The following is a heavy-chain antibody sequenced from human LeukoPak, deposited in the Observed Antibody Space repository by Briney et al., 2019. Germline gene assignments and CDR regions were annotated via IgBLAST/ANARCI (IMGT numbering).Heavy chain of an antibody. CDR3: AKGVVAATNAAYYGMDV. Sequence: GRSLRLSCAASGFTFSNYGMHWVRQAPGKGLEWVSVISYDESDKYYADSVKGRFTISRDNSKNTLYLQMNSLRPEDTAVYYCAKGVVAATNAAYYGMDVGGQGTTVTVSS. V-gene: IGHV3-30*18. J-gene: IGHJ6*02. CDR2: ISYDESDK. CDR1: GFTFSNYG. D-gene: IGHD2-15*01.